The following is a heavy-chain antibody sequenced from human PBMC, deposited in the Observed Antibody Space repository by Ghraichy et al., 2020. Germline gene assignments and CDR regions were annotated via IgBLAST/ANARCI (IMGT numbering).Heavy chain of an antibody. CDR2: IYTSGST. V-gene: IGHV4-61*02. D-gene: IGHD5-18*01. J-gene: IGHJ4*02. CDR3: ATARYSYDSIGTNDY. Sequence: SETLSLTCTVSGGSISSGSYYWSWIRQPAGKGLEWIGRIYTSGSTNYNPSLKSRVTISVDTSKNQFSLKLSSVTAADTAVYYCATARYSYDSIGTNDYWGQGTLVTVSS. CDR1: GGSISSGSYY.